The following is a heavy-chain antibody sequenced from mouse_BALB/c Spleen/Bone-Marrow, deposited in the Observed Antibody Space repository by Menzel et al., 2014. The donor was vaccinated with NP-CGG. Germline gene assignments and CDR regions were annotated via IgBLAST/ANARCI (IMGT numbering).Heavy chain of an antibody. Sequence: DLVKPGASVKLSCKASVYTFTNFWINWIKQRPGQGLEWIGRIAPGTGTTYYNEMFKGKATLTVDTSSSTAYIQLSSLSSEDSAVYFCARYDYAMDYWGQGTSVTVSS. V-gene: IGHV1S41*01. CDR1: VYTFTNFW. D-gene: IGHD2-3*01. CDR3: ARYDYAMDY. J-gene: IGHJ4*01. CDR2: IAPGTGTT.